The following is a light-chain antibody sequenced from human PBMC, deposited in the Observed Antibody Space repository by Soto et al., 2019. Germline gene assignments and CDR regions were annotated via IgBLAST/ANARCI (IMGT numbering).Light chain of an antibody. V-gene: IGKV3-15*01. J-gene: IGKJ3*01. Sequence: EIVMTQSPATLSVSPGERASLSCRASQSVGSKLAWYQHKPGQAPRLLIYDASTRATGFPARFSGSGSGTEFTLTISSLQPEDFAVYYSQQYNNWPPSTFGPGTNVDI. CDR1: QSVGSK. CDR3: QQYNNWPPST. CDR2: DAS.